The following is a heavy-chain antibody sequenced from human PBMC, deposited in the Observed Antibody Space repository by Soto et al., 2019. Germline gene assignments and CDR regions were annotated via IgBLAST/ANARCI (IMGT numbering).Heavy chain of an antibody. D-gene: IGHD3-10*01. J-gene: IGHJ6*02. CDR1: GFAFHDYA. Sequence: VQLVESGGGLIQPGRSLRLSCAASGFAFHDYAMHWVRQAPGKGLEWVSGIGWNSGSIAYADSVKGRFTISRDNAKNSLYLQMNSLRAEDTAIYYCAKFGGMDVWGQGTTVTVSS. CDR2: IGWNSGSI. V-gene: IGHV3-9*01. CDR3: AKFGGMDV.